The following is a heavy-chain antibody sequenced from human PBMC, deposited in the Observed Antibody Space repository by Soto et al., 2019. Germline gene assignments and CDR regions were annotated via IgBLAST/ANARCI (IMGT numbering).Heavy chain of an antibody. CDR3: AKDRITMVRGVKGMDV. Sequence: GGSLRLSCAASGFTFSSYGMHWVRQAPGKGLEWVAVISYDGSNKYYADSVKGRFTISRDNSKSTLYLQMNSLRAEDTAVYYCAKDRITMVRGVKGMDVWGQGTTVTVSS. V-gene: IGHV3-30*18. J-gene: IGHJ6*02. CDR1: GFTFSSYG. CDR2: ISYDGSNK. D-gene: IGHD3-10*01.